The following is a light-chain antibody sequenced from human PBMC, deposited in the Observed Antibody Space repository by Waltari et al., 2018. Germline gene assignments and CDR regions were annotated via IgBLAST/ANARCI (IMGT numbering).Light chain of an antibody. V-gene: IGKV3-15*01. CDR1: QNVYTN. Sequence: EIVMTQSPATLSLSPGESATLSCKASQNVYTNLAWYQQKPGQAPRLLISGASARATGVPSRVRGSGSGTEFTLTISSLQSDDFAVYYCQQYNTWPPLTFGGGTRVDIK. J-gene: IGKJ4*01. CDR3: QQYNTWPPLT. CDR2: GAS.